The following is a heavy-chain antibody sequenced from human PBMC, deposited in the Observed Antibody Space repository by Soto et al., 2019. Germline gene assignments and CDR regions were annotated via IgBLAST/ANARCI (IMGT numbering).Heavy chain of an antibody. D-gene: IGHD3-10*01. V-gene: IGHV2-5*02. Sequence: QITLKESGPTLVRPTQTLTLTCTFSGFSLSTNGVGVGWIRQPPGKDLEWLALIYWDDDHRYSPSLKTRLTLTKDTSKNQVVLTMTKLDPADTATYYCAREVYYSTYFDSWGQGTLVTVSS. CDR3: AREVYYSTYFDS. CDR1: GFSLSTNGVG. J-gene: IGHJ4*02. CDR2: IYWDDDH.